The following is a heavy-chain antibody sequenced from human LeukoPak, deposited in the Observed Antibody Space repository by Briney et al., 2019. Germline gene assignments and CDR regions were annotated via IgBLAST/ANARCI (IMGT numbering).Heavy chain of an antibody. CDR3: ARDAYYYGSGSYFFDY. CDR1: GVSISSYY. Sequence: SETLSLTCAVSGVSISSYYWSWIRQPAGKGLEWIGRIHTSGSTNYNPSLKSRVTMSVDTSKNQFSLKLSSVTAADTAVHYCARDAYYYGSGSYFFDYWGQGTLVTVSS. V-gene: IGHV4-4*07. J-gene: IGHJ4*02. D-gene: IGHD3-10*01. CDR2: IHTSGST.